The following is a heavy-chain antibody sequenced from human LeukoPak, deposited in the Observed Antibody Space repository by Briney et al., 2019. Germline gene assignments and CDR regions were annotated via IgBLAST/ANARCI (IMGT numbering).Heavy chain of an antibody. D-gene: IGHD2-2*01. CDR1: GGSFSDYY. V-gene: IGHV4-34*01. CDR3: ARATDCSSTSCSYYMDV. Sequence: SETLSLTCAVYGGSFSDYYWSWIRQPPGKGLEWIGEINHSGSTNYNPSLKSRVTISVDTSKNQFSLKLSSVTAADTAVYYCARATDCSSTSCSYYMDVWGKGTTVTVSS. CDR2: INHSGST. J-gene: IGHJ6*03.